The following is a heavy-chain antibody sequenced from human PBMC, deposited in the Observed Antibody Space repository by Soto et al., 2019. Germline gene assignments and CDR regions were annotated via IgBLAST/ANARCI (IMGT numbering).Heavy chain of an antibody. CDR3: AKMVCGSYHGNYYYYYGMDV. V-gene: IGHV3-30*18. Sequence: PGGSLRLSCAASGFTFSSYGMHWVRQAPGKGLEWVAVISYDGSNKYYADSVKGRFTISRDNSKNTLYLQMNSLRAEDTAVYYCAKMVCGSYHGNYYYYYGMDVCGQGTTVIVSS. CDR1: GFTFSSYG. D-gene: IGHD1-26*01. CDR2: ISYDGSNK. J-gene: IGHJ6*02.